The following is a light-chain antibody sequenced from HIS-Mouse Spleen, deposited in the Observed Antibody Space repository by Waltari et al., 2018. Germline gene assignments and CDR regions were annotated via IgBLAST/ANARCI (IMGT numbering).Light chain of an antibody. CDR1: ALPKKY. Sequence: SYELTQPPSVSVSPGQTARITCSGDALPKKYAYWYQQKSGQAPVLVIYEDSKRPSGITGRCSGSSSGTMATLTISGAQVVDEADYYCYSTDSSGNHRVFGGGTKLTVL. J-gene: IGLJ2*01. CDR2: EDS. V-gene: IGLV3-10*01. CDR3: YSTDSSGNHRV.